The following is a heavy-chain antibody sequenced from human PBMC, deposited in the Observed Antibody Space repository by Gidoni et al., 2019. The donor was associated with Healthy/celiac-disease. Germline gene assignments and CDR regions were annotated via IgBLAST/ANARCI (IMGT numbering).Heavy chain of an antibody. CDR3: ARDGCTNGVCYGYWFDP. V-gene: IGHV1-69*01. CDR1: GGTFSSYA. D-gene: IGHD2-8*01. Sequence: QVQLVQSGAEVKKPGSSVKVSCKASGGTFSSYAISWVRQAPGQGLEWMGGIIPIFGTANYAQKFQGRVTITADESTSTAYMELSSLRSEDTAVYYCARDGCTNGVCYGYWFDPWGQGTLVTVSS. J-gene: IGHJ5*02. CDR2: IIPIFGTA.